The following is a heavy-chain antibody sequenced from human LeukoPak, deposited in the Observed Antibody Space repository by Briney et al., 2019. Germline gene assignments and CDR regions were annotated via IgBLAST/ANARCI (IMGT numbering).Heavy chain of an antibody. CDR2: VYYTGST. Sequence: SSETLSLTCTVSGGSTSSYFWSWIRQPPGKGLEWIGYVYYTGSTNYSPSLKTRVTISIDTSENQFSLKLSSVTAADTAVYYCARSYSSGGNVALFQHWGQGTLVTVSS. V-gene: IGHV4-59*08. CDR1: GGSTSSYF. D-gene: IGHD6-19*01. J-gene: IGHJ1*01. CDR3: ARSYSSGGNVALFQH.